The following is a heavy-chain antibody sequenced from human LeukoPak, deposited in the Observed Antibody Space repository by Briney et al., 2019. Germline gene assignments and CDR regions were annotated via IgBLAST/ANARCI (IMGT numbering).Heavy chain of an antibody. V-gene: IGHV3-74*01. CDR1: GFTLSSYW. CDR3: AKSKFPYDTDGWHGYFDF. CDR2: TNEDGSYA. Sequence: GGSLRLSCAASGFTLSSYWVHWVRQPPGKGLMWLSRTNEDGSYADYADSVKGRFTIPRDNSKNTLSLQMNSLRGDDTAVYYCAKSKFPYDTDGWHGYFDFWGQGTLVTVSS. D-gene: IGHD3-22*01. J-gene: IGHJ4*02.